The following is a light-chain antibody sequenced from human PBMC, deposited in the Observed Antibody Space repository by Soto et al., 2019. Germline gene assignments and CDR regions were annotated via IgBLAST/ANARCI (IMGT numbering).Light chain of an antibody. J-gene: IGLJ1*01. CDR1: SSDVGNFEH. Sequence: QSVLTQPASVSGSPGQSITISCASSDVGNFEHISWYQQHPGKGPKLIIYEDTRRPSGISGRFSGSESGNTASLTISGLQAEDEADYYCSSYTWRPTLYAFATGTKLTVL. CDR2: EDT. V-gene: IGLV2-23*01. CDR3: SSYTWRPTLYA.